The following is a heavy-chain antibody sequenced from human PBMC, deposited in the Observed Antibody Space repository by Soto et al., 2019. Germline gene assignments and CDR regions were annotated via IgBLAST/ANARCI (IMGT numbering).Heavy chain of an antibody. Sequence: SETLSLTCTVSGGSISSYYWSWIRQPPGKGLKWIGYIYYSGSTNYNPSLKSRVTISVDTSKNQFSLKLSSVTAADTAVYYCARQRNPPYFDYWGQGTLVTVSS. J-gene: IGHJ4*02. CDR1: GGSISSYY. CDR2: IYYSGST. V-gene: IGHV4-59*08. CDR3: ARQRNPPYFDY.